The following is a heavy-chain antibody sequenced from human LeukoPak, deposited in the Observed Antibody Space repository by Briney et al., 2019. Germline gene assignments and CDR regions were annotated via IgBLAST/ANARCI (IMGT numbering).Heavy chain of an antibody. CDR2: INPNSGGT. D-gene: IGHD6-13*01. Sequence: ASVKVSCKASGYTFTGYYMHWVRQAPGQGLEWMGWINPNSGGTNYAQKFQGRVTMTRDTSISTAYMELSRLRSDDTAVYYCARGPYSSSWYDLLAAFDIWGQGTMVTVSS. J-gene: IGHJ3*02. V-gene: IGHV1-2*02. CDR1: GYTFTGYY. CDR3: ARGPYSSSWYDLLAAFDI.